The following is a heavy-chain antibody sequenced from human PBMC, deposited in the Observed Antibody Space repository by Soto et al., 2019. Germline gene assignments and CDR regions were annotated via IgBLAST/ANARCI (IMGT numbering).Heavy chain of an antibody. V-gene: IGHV3-74*01. Sequence: EVQLVESGGGLVQPGGSLRLSCAASGFTLSGRSMHWVRQAPGKGLVWVSGIDNAGTDSTYADSVKGRFTSSRDNAKNMLYLQLNSLRVEATDVYYCARGWFGPDVWGKGTTVTVSS. CDR2: IDNAGTDS. CDR1: GFTLSGRS. CDR3: ARGWFGPDV. D-gene: IGHD3-10*01. J-gene: IGHJ6*04.